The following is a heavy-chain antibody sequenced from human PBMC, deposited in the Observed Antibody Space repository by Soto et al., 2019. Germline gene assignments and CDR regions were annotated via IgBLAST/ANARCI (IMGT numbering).Heavy chain of an antibody. CDR1: GFSFSSYG. J-gene: IGHJ3*02. CDR2: ISNDGNRK. CDR3: AKDRRQLSALDM. Sequence: GGSLRLSCAASGFSFSSYGMHWVRQAPGRGLEWVTVISNDGNRKYYGESVKGRFSVSRDNDKDALYLQMNGLRPEDTGVYYCAKDRRQLSALDMWGQGTTVTVSS. D-gene: IGHD6-6*01. V-gene: IGHV3-30*18.